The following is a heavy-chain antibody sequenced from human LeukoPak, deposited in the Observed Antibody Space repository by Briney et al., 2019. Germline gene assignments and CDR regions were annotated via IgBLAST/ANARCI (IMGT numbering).Heavy chain of an antibody. J-gene: IGHJ5*02. CDR1: GFTFSTYW. D-gene: IGHD1-26*01. Sequence: GGSLRLSCAASGFTFSTYWMHWVRQAPGKGLVWVSRINSDGSSTRYADSVKGRFTISRDNAKNTLYLQMNSPRAEDTAVYYCARSLVVGATYPYHWGQGTLVTVSS. V-gene: IGHV3-74*01. CDR2: INSDGSST. CDR3: ARSLVVGATYPYH.